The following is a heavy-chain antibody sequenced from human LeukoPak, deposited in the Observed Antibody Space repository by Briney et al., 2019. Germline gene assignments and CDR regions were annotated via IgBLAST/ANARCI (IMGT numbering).Heavy chain of an antibody. Sequence: SETLSRTCTVSGGSISSYYWSWIRQPPGKGLEWIGYIYYSGSTNYNPSLKSRVTISVDTSKNQFSLKLSSVTAADTAVYYCARTIPYYYDSSGYFDYWGQGTLVTVSS. CDR2: IYYSGST. CDR1: GGSISSYY. D-gene: IGHD3-22*01. J-gene: IGHJ4*02. V-gene: IGHV4-59*01. CDR3: ARTIPYYYDSSGYFDY.